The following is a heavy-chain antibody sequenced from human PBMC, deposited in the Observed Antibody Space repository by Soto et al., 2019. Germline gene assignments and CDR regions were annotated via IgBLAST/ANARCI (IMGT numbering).Heavy chain of an antibody. Sequence: GESLKNSCKGTGYSFTSYWIGWVRQMPGKGLEWMGRIDPSDSYTNYSPSFQGHVTISADKSISTAYLQWSSLKASDTAMYYCATDSGYDQGRVHWGQGTLVTVSS. V-gene: IGHV5-10-1*01. CDR3: ATDSGYDQGRVH. CDR2: IDPSDSYT. CDR1: GYSFTSYW. J-gene: IGHJ4*02. D-gene: IGHD5-12*01.